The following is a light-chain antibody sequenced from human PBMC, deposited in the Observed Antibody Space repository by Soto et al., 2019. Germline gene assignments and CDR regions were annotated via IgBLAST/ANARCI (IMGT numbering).Light chain of an antibody. CDR3: KQYNRYVWT. CDR2: KAS. Sequence: DIQMTQSPSTLSGSVGDRVTITCRASQTISSWLAWYQQKPGKAPKLLIYKASSLESGVPSRFSGSGSGTELNVTVTSMPTDDFGIYYCKQYNRYVWTCGHGTKVEI. CDR1: QTISSW. V-gene: IGKV1-5*03. J-gene: IGKJ1*01.